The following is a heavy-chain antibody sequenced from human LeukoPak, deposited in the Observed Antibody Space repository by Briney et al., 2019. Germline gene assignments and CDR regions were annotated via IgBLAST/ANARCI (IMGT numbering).Heavy chain of an antibody. CDR1: GFTFSSYA. J-gene: IGHJ5*02. CDR2: ISGSGGST. V-gene: IGHV3-23*01. CDR3: AKLPWRVVVAATPNWFDP. Sequence: GGSLRLSCAASGFTFSSYAMSWVRQAPGKGLEWVSAISGSGGSTYYADSVKGRFTISRDNSKNTLYLQMNSLRAEDTAVYYCAKLPWRVVVAATPNWFDPWGQGTLATVSS. D-gene: IGHD2-15*01.